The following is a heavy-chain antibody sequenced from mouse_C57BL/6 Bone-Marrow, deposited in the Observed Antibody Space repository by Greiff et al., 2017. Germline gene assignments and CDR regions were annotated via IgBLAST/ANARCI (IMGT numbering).Heavy chain of an antibody. CDR3: ARGGSDYDDYYAMDY. CDR1: GYTFTSYW. J-gene: IGHJ4*01. V-gene: IGHV1-50*01. D-gene: IGHD2-4*01. Sequence: QVQLQQPGAELVKPGASVKLSCKASGYTFTSYWMQWVKQRPGPGLEWIGEIDPSDSYTNYNQKFKGKATLTVDTSSSTAYMQLSSLTSEDSEVYYCARGGSDYDDYYAMDYWGQGTSVTVSS. CDR2: IDPSDSYT.